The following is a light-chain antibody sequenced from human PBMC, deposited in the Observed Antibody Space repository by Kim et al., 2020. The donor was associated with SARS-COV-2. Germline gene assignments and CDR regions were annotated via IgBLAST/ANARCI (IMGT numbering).Light chain of an antibody. Sequence: SVPPKAKVPITGRARQSIGSSLHCYQQKPDQSPKLLIKYASQSISGVPSRFSGSGSGTDFTLTINSREAEDAATYYCHQSSSLPYTFGQGTKLEI. CDR3: HQSSSLPYT. CDR1: QSIGSS. V-gene: IGKV6-21*02. J-gene: IGKJ2*01. CDR2: YAS.